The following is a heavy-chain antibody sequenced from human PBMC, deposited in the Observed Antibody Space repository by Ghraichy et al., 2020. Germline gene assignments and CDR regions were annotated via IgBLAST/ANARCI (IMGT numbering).Heavy chain of an antibody. CDR3: AKVMLSDLLVVEGSSLHYYYNTLDV. CDR1: GFTFSDYG. V-gene: IGHV3-23*01. CDR2: ISGSNSAT. Sequence: GGSLRLSCVASGFTFSDYGMNWVRQAPGKGLEWVSAISGSNSATYYADSVKGRFTISRDNSKNTLYLQMNSLRAEDTALYYCAKVMLSDLLVVEGSSLHYYYNTLDVWGQGTTVTVSS. J-gene: IGHJ6*02. D-gene: IGHD2-15*01.